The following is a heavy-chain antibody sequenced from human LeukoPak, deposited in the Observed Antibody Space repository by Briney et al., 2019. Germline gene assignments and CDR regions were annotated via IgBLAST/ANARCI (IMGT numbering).Heavy chain of an antibody. CDR3: AKHYYGDYSGINY. CDR2: ISGSGGST. J-gene: IGHJ4*02. CDR1: GFTFSSYA. D-gene: IGHD4-17*01. Sequence: GGSLRFSCAASGFTFSSYAMSWVRQAPGKGLEWVSAISGSGGSTYYADSVKGRFTISRDNSKNTLYLQMNSLRAEDTAVYYCAKHYYGDYSGINYWGQGTPVTVSS. V-gene: IGHV3-23*01.